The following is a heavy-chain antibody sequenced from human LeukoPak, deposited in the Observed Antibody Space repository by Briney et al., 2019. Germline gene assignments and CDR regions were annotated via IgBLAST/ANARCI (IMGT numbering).Heavy chain of an antibody. CDR1: GYTFTSYG. CDR2: ISAYNGNT. D-gene: IGHD6-19*01. CDR3: GRGGDSSGWYSIYYYYGMDV. V-gene: IGHV1-18*01. J-gene: IGHJ6*02. Sequence: ASVKVSCKASGYTFTSYGISWVRQAPGQGLEWMGWISAYNGNTNYAQKLQGRVTTTTDTSTSTAYMELRSLRSDDTAVYYCGRGGDSSGWYSIYYYYGMDVWGQGTTVTVSS.